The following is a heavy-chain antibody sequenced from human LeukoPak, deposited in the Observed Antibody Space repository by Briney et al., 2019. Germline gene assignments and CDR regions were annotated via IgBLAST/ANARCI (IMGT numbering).Heavy chain of an antibody. CDR3: VRDYDISGPQKNFFDY. V-gene: IGHV1-2*02. D-gene: IGHD3-22*01. CDR2: INPNSGGT. Sequence: ASVKVSCKASGGTFSSYAISWVRQAPGQGLEWMGWINPNSGGTNYAQKFQGRVTMTRDTSISTAYMELSRLRSDDTAVYYCVRDYDISGPQKNFFDYWGQGTLVTVSS. J-gene: IGHJ4*02. CDR1: GGTFSSYA.